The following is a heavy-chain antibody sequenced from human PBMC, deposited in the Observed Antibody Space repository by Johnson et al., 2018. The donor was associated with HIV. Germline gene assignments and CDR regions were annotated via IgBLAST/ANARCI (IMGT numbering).Heavy chain of an antibody. CDR2: ISWDGGST. CDR3: AKGHSSGYPKDAFDL. Sequence: EVQLVESGGVVVQPGGSLRLSCAASGFTFDDYTMHWVRQAPGKGLEWVSLISWDGGSTYYADSVKGRFTISRDNSKNSLYLQMNSLRTEDTAMYYCAKGHSSGYPKDAFDLWGQGTIVTVSS. D-gene: IGHD3-22*01. CDR1: GFTFDDYT. J-gene: IGHJ3*01. V-gene: IGHV3-43*01.